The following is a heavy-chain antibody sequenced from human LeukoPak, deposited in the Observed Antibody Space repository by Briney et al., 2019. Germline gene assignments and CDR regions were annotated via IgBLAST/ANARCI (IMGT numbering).Heavy chain of an antibody. V-gene: IGHV3-33*01. Sequence: PGGSLRLSCAASGXTFSSYGMHWVRQAPGKGLEWVAVIWYDGSNKYYADSVKGRITISRDNSKNTLYLQMDSLRAEDTAVYYCARDGTGTTTQTGDYWGQGTLVTVSS. D-gene: IGHD1-7*01. CDR1: GXTFSSYG. J-gene: IGHJ4*02. CDR3: ARDGTGTTTQTGDY. CDR2: IWYDGSNK.